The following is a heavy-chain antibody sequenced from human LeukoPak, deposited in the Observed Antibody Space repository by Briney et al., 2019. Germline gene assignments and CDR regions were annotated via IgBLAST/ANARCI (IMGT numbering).Heavy chain of an antibody. CDR2: LNWNGAST. Sequence: GGSLRLSCAASGFTFDDYGLSWVRQVPGKGLEWVSGLNWNGASTGYADSVKGRFTISRDNAKNSLYLQMNSLRAEDTALYHCARDGTSAYYYGSGSYYNGPGRLPDYWGQGTLVTVSS. CDR1: GFTFDDYG. V-gene: IGHV3-20*01. D-gene: IGHD3-10*01. J-gene: IGHJ4*02. CDR3: ARDGTSAYYYGSGSYYNGPGRLPDY.